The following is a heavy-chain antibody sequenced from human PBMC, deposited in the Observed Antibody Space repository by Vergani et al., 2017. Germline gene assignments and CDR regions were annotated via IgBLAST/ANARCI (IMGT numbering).Heavy chain of an antibody. CDR1: GDSINSSTYY. V-gene: IGHV4-39*01. D-gene: IGHD1-26*01. CDR3: ARQTEGDHYYYYLDA. Sequence: QLQLQESGPGLVKPSETLSLSCRVSGDSINSSTYYWGWIRQTPEKGLAWIGSVYYTGITYYNPSLTSRVTMSIDTSKNVFSLRMTSVTAADTAVYYCARQTEGDHYYYYLDAWAKGAAVTVSS. CDR2: VYYTGIT. J-gene: IGHJ6*03.